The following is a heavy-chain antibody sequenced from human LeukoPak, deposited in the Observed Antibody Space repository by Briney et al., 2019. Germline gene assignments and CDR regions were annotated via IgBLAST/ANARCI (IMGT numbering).Heavy chain of an antibody. CDR2: IYSGGGT. CDR3: ARGFRSVTTWGYFDY. J-gene: IGHJ4*02. Sequence: GGSLRLSCAASGFTVSTNYMSWVRQAPGKVLEWVSLIYSGGGTYYADSVKGRFTISRDNSRNTLSLQMNRLRVDDTAVYYCARGFRSVTTWGYFDYWGQGALVTVSS. CDR1: GFTVSTNY. V-gene: IGHV3-66*01. D-gene: IGHD4-17*01.